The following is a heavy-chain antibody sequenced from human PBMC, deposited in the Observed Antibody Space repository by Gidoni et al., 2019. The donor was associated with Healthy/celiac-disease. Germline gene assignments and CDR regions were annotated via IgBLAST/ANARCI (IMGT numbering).Heavy chain of an antibody. V-gene: IGHV3-11*01. J-gene: IGHJ6*02. CDR2: ISSSGSTI. CDR3: ARGAYDFWSGSIRYYYYGMDV. CDR1: GFTFSDYY. Sequence: QVQLVESGGGLVKPGGSLRLSCAASGFTFSDYYMSWIRQAPGKGLEWVSYISSSGSTIYYADSVKGRFTISRDNAKNSLYLQMNSLRAEDTAVYYCARGAYDFWSGSIRYYYYGMDVWGQGTTVTVSS. D-gene: IGHD3-3*01.